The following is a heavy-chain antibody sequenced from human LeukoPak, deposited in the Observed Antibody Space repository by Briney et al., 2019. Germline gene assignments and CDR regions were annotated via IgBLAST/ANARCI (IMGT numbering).Heavy chain of an antibody. CDR3: ARDEPGIAAAGADGWFDP. CDR1: GYTFTGYY. CDR2: INPNSGGT. V-gene: IGHV1-2*02. J-gene: IGHJ5*02. Sequence: GASVKVSCKASGYTFTGYYMHWVRQAPGQGLEWMGWINPNSGGTNYAQKFQGRVTMTRDTSISTAYMELSRLRSDDTAVYYCARDEPGIAAAGADGWFDPWGQGTLVTVSS. D-gene: IGHD6-13*01.